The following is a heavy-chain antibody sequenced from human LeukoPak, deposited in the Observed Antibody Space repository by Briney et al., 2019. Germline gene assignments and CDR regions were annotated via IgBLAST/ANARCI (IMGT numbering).Heavy chain of an antibody. CDR2: IRSKAYGGTT. D-gene: IGHD6-13*01. V-gene: IGHV3-49*03. CDR3: ARDITAYSSSWYGLDY. CDR1: GFTFGDYA. J-gene: IGHJ4*02. Sequence: PGGSLRLSCTASGFTFGDYAMSWFRQAPGKGLEWVGFIRSKAYGGTTEYAASVKGRFTISRDDSKNTLYLQMNSLRAEDTAVYYCARDITAYSSSWYGLDYWGQGTLVTVSS.